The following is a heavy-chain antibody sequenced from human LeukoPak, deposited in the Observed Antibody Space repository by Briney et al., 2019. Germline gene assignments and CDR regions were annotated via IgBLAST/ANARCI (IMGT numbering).Heavy chain of an antibody. CDR1: GFTFSSYA. CDR3: ASQGDDILTGYFHYFDY. CDR2: ISGSGGST. D-gene: IGHD3-9*01. J-gene: IGHJ4*02. V-gene: IGHV3-23*01. Sequence: GGSLRLSCAASGFTFSSYAMSWVRQAPGKGLEWVSAISGSGGSTYYADSVKGRFTISRDSSKNTLYLQMNSLRAEDTAVYYCASQGDDILTGYFHYFDYWGQGTLVTVSS.